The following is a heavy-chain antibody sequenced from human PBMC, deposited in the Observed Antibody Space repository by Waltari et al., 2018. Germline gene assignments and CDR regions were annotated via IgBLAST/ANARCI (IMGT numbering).Heavy chain of an antibody. V-gene: IGHV4-59*01. Sequence: QVQLQESGPGLVKPSETLSLTCTVSGGSISSYYWSWIRQPPGKGLEWIGYIYYSGSTNYNPSLKSRVTISVDTSKNQFSLKLSSVTAADTAVYYCASTDHWNREFDYWGQGTLVTVSS. D-gene: IGHD1-1*01. CDR2: IYYSGST. J-gene: IGHJ4*02. CDR3: ASTDHWNREFDY. CDR1: GGSISSYY.